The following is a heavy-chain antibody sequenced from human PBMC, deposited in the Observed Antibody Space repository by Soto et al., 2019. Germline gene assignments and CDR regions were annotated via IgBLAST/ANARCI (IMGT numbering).Heavy chain of an antibody. CDR2: IYYSGST. D-gene: IGHD3-16*01. V-gene: IGHV4-31*02. CDR1: GGSVGRGGFY. CDR3: ARDRMLGAPINFYGMNV. J-gene: IGHJ6*02. Sequence: QLQLQESGPGLVKPSQTLSLTCSVSGGSVGRGGFYWTWIRQHPGKGLEWIGNIYYSGSTYYNPSLHSRVSISLATSKNQFSLKLTSVSAADTAVYYCARDRMLGAPINFYGMNVWGQGTMVTVSS.